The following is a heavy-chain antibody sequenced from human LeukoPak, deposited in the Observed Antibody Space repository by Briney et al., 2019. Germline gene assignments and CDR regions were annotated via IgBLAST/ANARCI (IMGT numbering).Heavy chain of an antibody. J-gene: IGHJ5*02. CDR2: IWYDGSNK. Sequence: GGSLRLSCAASGFTFSSYGMHWVRQAPGKGLEWVAVIWYDGSNKYYADSVKGRFTISRDNSKNTLYLQMNSLRAEDTAVYYCASLYGTYPGWFDPWGQGTLVTVSS. D-gene: IGHD4-17*01. CDR3: ASLYGTYPGWFDP. CDR1: GFTFSSYG. V-gene: IGHV3-33*01.